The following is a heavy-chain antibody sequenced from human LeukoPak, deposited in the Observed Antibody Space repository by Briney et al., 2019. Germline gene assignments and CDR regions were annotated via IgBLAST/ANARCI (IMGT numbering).Heavy chain of an antibody. J-gene: IGHJ4*02. CDR1: GFTFSSYG. V-gene: IGHV3-33*01. D-gene: IGHD3-22*01. CDR3: ARARAYEGPFDY. Sequence: GGSLRLSCAASGFTFSSYGMHWVRQAPGKGLEWVAVIWYDGSNKYYADSVKGRFTISRDNSKNTLYLQMNSLRAEDTAVYHCARARAYEGPFDYWGQGTLVTVSS. CDR2: IWYDGSNK.